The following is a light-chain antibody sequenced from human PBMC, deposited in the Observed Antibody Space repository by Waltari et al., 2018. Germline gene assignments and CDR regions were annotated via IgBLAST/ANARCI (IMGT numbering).Light chain of an antibody. CDR1: QSIGTY. CDR3: QNHERLPAT. Sequence: LTQSPGTLSLSPGERATLSCRACQSIGTYLVWSQQKPGQAPRLLMYAASRRATGIPDRFSGSGSGTDFSLTISRLEPEDFAVYFCQNHERLPATFGQGTKVEIK. V-gene: IGKV3-20*01. CDR2: AAS. J-gene: IGKJ1*01.